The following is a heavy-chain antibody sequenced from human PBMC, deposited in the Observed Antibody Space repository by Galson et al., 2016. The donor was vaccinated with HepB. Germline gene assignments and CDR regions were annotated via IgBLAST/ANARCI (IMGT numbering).Heavy chain of an antibody. V-gene: IGHV3-30*18. CDR1: GFTFGIYG. Sequence: SLRLSCAASGFTFGIYGMHWVRQAPGEGPEYVATTSYTGGNKHYAEFVKGRFTISRDNSRNTLYLQMNSVRIEDTAVYYCAKDRPTYSSSPNPTIDHWGQGTLVTGSS. D-gene: IGHD6-6*01. CDR3: AKDRPTYSSSPNPTIDH. J-gene: IGHJ4*02. CDR2: TSYTGGNK.